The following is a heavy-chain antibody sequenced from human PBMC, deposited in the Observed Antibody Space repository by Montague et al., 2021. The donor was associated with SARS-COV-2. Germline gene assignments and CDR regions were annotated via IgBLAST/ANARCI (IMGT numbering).Heavy chain of an antibody. V-gene: IGHV4-39*01. CDR1: GGSVGSSPYY. J-gene: IGHJ6*03. CDR2: ISYSGRA. CDR3: ASSYYYGSGTYVYNYYRDV. D-gene: IGHD3-10*01. Sequence: SETLSLTCTVSGGSVGSSPYYWGWIRQPPGRGLEWVGSISYSGRAYFSSSLKSRLTISVDSSENQFSLRLSSVTAADTAVYYCASSYYYGSGTYVYNYYRDVWGKGTTVTVSS.